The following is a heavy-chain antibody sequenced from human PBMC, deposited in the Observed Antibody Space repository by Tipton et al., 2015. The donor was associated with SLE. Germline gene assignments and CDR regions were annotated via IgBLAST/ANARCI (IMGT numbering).Heavy chain of an antibody. Sequence: TLSLTCTVSGDSINSGGYYWTWIRQHPGKGLEWIGYIYYSGSTYYNPSLKSRVTISVDTSKNQFSLKLSSVTAADTAVYYCARARWYSSGSAMGDAFDIWGQGTMVTCSS. D-gene: IGHD6-19*01. V-gene: IGHV4-30-4*08. CDR1: GDSINSGGYY. CDR2: IYYSGST. CDR3: ARARWYSSGSAMGDAFDI. J-gene: IGHJ3*02.